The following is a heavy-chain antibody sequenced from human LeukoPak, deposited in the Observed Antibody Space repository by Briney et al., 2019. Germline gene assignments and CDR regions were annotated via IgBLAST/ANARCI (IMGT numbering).Heavy chain of an antibody. CDR3: ARGHGAFDL. J-gene: IGHJ2*01. CDR1: GGSISSGGYS. D-gene: IGHD4-17*01. Sequence: SSETLSLTCAVSGGSISSGGYSWSWIRQPPGKGLEWIGYIYHSGSTYYNPSLKSRVTISVDRSKNQFSLKLGSVTAADTAVYYCARGHGAFDLWGRGTLVTVSS. V-gene: IGHV4-30-2*01. CDR2: IYHSGST.